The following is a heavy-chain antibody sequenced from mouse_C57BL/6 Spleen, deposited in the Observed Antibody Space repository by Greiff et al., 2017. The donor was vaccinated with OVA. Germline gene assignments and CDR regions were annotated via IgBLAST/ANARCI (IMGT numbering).Heavy chain of an antibody. CDR1: GYTFTSYT. Sequence: QVQLKQSGAELARPGASVKMSCKASGYTFTSYTMHWVKQRPGQGLEWIGYINPSSGYTKYNQKFKDKATLTADKSSSTAYMQLSSLTSEDSAVYYCASRDSYYGSSYGYFDVWGTGTTVTVSS. CDR3: ASRDSYYGSSYGYFDV. D-gene: IGHD1-1*01. CDR2: INPSSGYT. J-gene: IGHJ1*03. V-gene: IGHV1-4*01.